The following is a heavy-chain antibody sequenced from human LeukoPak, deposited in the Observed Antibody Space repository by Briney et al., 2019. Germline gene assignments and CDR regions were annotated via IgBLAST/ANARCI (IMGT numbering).Heavy chain of an antibody. Sequence: GGSLRLSCAASGFTFSSYGMHWVRQAPGKGLEWVAFIRYDGSNKYYADSVKGRFTISRDNSKNTLYLQTNSLRAEDMAVYYCAKDSSSGSSGSFRDYWGEGTLVTVSS. D-gene: IGHD3-22*01. CDR2: IRYDGSNK. J-gene: IGHJ4*02. CDR1: GFTFSSYG. V-gene: IGHV3-30*02. CDR3: AKDSSSGSSGSFRDY.